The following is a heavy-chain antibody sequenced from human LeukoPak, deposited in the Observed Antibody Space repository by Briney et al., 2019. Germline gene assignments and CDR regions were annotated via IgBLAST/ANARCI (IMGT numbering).Heavy chain of an antibody. J-gene: IGHJ6*02. CDR1: GYTFTSYG. Sequence: ASVKVSCEASGYTFTSYGISWVRQAPGQGLEWMGWISAYNGNTNYAQKLQGRVTMTTDTSTSTAYMELRSLRSDDTAVYYCARVQLRFLEWLLPHYYGMDVWGQGTTVTVSS. D-gene: IGHD3-3*01. CDR2: ISAYNGNT. V-gene: IGHV1-18*01. CDR3: ARVQLRFLEWLLPHYYGMDV.